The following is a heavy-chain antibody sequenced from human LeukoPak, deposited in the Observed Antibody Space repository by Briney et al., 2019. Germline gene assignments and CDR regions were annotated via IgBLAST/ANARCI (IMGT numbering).Heavy chain of an antibody. V-gene: IGHV3-21*01. D-gene: IGHD5-12*01. CDR3: ARATRGYSGYGPSGYYFDY. CDR1: GFTFSSFW. Sequence: GGSPRLSCGASGFTFSSFWMHWVRQAPGKGLEWVSSISSSSSYIYYADSVKGRFTISRDNAKNSLYLQMNSLRAEDTAVYYCARATRGYSGYGPSGYYFDYWGQGTLVTVSS. CDR2: ISSSSSYI. J-gene: IGHJ4*02.